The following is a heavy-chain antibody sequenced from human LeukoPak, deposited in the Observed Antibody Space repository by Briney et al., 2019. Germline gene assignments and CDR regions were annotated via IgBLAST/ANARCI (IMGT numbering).Heavy chain of an antibody. CDR2: IYYSGST. V-gene: IGHV4-31*03. J-gene: IGHJ4*02. CDR1: GGSISSGGYY. D-gene: IGHD3-22*01. Sequence: SETLSLTCTVSGGSISSGGYYWSWIRQHPGKGLEWIGYIYYSGSTYYNPALKSRVTISVDTSKNQFSLKLSSVTAADTAVYYCARENYYDSSGYYYEGSGLDYWGQGTLVTVSS. CDR3: ARENYYDSSGYYYEGSGLDY.